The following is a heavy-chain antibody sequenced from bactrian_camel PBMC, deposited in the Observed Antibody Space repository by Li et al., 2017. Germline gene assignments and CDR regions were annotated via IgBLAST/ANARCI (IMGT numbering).Heavy chain of an antibody. CDR2: IAGVEPRA. Sequence: VQLVESGGGSVQAGGSLRLICSASGYFGNSTCMGWFRQAPGKGLGWVSTIAGVEPRAGYADSVKGRFTISLDNAKNSVYLQMNSLKPEDTAVYYCVDDLDYTLGGQGTQVTVS. J-gene: IGHJ4*01. V-gene: IGHV3S40*01. CDR1: GYFGNSTC. D-gene: IGHD5*01.